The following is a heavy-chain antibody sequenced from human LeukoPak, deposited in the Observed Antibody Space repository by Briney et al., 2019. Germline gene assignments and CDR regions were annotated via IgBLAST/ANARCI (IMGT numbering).Heavy chain of an antibody. V-gene: IGHV3-30*04. CDR1: GFTFSSYA. J-gene: IGHJ4*02. Sequence: GGSLRLSCAASGFTFSSYAMHWVRQAPGKGLEWVAVISHDGSNKYYADSVKGRFTISRDNSKNTLYLQMNSLRAEDTAVYYCAREGQDTMIVVVIPFDYWGQGTLVTVSS. CDR3: AREGQDTMIVVVIPFDY. CDR2: ISHDGSNK. D-gene: IGHD3-22*01.